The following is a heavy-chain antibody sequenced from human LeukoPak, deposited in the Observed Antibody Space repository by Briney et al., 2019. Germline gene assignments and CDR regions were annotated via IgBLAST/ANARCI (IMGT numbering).Heavy chain of an antibody. CDR2: IYQSGSP. D-gene: IGHD6-13*01. J-gene: IGHJ4*02. CDR1: GASISSPFW. CDR3: ARVGHRKAAAGVFDY. V-gene: IGHV4-4*02. Sequence: PSGTLSLTCAVSGASISSPFWRSWVRQTPGKGLEWIGEIYQSGSPNYNPSLKSRVTMSVDKSKNLVFLRLMSVTAADTAVYFCARVGHRKAAAGVFDYWGQGMLVTVSS.